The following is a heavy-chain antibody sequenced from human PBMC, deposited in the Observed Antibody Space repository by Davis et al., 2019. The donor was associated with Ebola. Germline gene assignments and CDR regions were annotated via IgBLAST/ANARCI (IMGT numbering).Heavy chain of an antibody. D-gene: IGHD6-19*01. CDR2: INPNSGGT. Sequence: ASVKVSCKASGYTFTGNYIQWVRQAPGQGLEWMGRINPNSGGTNYAQKLQGRVTMTTDTSTSTAYMELRSLRSDDTAVYYCARDTSGIAVAGQWGQGTLVTVSS. CDR3: ARDTSGIAVAGQ. CDR1: GYTFTGNY. J-gene: IGHJ4*02. V-gene: IGHV1-2*06.